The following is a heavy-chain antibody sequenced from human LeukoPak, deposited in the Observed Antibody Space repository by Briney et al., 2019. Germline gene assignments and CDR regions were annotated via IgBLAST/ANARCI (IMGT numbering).Heavy chain of an antibody. CDR3: ARQSSWFDP. Sequence: GRSLRLSCAASGFTFSSYGMHWVRQAPGKGLEWVAVIWYDGSNKYYADSVKGRFTISRDNSKNTLFLQMNSLRAEDTAVYYCARQSSWFDPWGQGTLVTVSS. D-gene: IGHD6-13*01. J-gene: IGHJ5*02. CDR1: GFTFSSYG. CDR2: IWYDGSNK. V-gene: IGHV3-33*01.